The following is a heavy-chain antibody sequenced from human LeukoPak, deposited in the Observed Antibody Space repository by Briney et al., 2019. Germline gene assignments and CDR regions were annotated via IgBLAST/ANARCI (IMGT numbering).Heavy chain of an antibody. J-gene: IGHJ6*03. CDR1: GYAFTSYG. D-gene: IGHD4-17*01. CDR3: ARDRDYGDYLDV. Sequence: ASVKVSCKASGYAFTSYGISWVRQAPGQGLEWMGWISAYNGNTNYAQKLQGRVTLTTDTSTSTAYMELRSLRSDDTAVYYCARDRDYGDYLDVWGQGTTVTVSS. CDR2: ISAYNGNT. V-gene: IGHV1-18*01.